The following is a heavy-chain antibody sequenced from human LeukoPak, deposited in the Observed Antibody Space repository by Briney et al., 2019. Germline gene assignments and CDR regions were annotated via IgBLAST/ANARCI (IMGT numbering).Heavy chain of an antibody. Sequence: SETLSLTCTVSGGSISSGDYYWSWIRQPPGKGLEWIGYIYYSGSTYYNPSLKSRVTISVDTSKNQFSLKLSSVTAADTAVYYCARHAAFDSSGWYVDYYYYGMDVWGQGTTVTVSS. CDR1: GGSISSGDYY. D-gene: IGHD6-19*01. CDR2: IYYSGST. V-gene: IGHV4-30-4*01. CDR3: ARHAAFDSSGWYVDYYYYGMDV. J-gene: IGHJ6*02.